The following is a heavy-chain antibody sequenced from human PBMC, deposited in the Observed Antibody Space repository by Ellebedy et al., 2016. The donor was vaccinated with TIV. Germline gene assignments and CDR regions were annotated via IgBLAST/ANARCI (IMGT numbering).Heavy chain of an antibody. Sequence: GESLKISCAASGFTFSNYWLHWVRPPPGKGLEWVAVLSYDGNHKYYADSVKGRFTISRDNSKNTLYLQMNSLRAEDTAVYYCAREPKWERGYSYGFSYWGQGTLVTVSS. CDR2: LSYDGNHK. CDR1: GFTFSNYW. J-gene: IGHJ4*02. V-gene: IGHV3-30*03. CDR3: AREPKWERGYSYGFSY. D-gene: IGHD5-18*01.